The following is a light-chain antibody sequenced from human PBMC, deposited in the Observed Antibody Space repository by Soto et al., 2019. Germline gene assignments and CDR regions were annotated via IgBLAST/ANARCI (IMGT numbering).Light chain of an antibody. V-gene: IGKV3-15*01. Sequence: EIVMTQSPATLSVSPGERATLSCRASQSVSSNLAWYQQKPGQAPRLLIYGASTRATGIPARFSGSGSGTDITLTISSLQSEDFAVYYCQQYDNWPLTFGGGTKVDIK. CDR2: GAS. CDR1: QSVSSN. CDR3: QQYDNWPLT. J-gene: IGKJ4*01.